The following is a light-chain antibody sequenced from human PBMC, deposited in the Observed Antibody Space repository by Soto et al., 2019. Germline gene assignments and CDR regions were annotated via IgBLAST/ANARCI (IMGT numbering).Light chain of an antibody. CDR2: GAS. J-gene: IGKJ2*01. CDR3: QQYGRT. V-gene: IGKV3-20*01. Sequence: DIVLTQSPGTLSLSPGERATLSCRASQSVNSNYLAWYQQKPGQAPRLLIFGASTMATGISDRFRGSGSGTDFTLTINRLEPEDFAVYYCQQYGRTFGQGTKLEIK. CDR1: QSVNSNY.